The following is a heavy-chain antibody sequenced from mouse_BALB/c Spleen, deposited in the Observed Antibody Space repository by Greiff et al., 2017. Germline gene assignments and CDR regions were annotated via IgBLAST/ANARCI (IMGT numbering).Heavy chain of an antibody. Sequence: EVQGVESGGGLVKLGGSLKLSCAASGFTFSSYYMSWVRQTPEKRLELVAAINSNGGSTYYPDTVKGRFTISRDNAKNTLYLQMSSLKSEDTALYYCARQGLLHAMDYWGQGTSVTVSS. CDR3: ARQGLLHAMDY. V-gene: IGHV5-6-2*01. J-gene: IGHJ4*01. D-gene: IGHD2-3*01. CDR1: GFTFSSYY. CDR2: INSNGGST.